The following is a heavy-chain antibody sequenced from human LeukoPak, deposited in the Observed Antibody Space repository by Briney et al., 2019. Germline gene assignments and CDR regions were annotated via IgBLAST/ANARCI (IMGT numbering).Heavy chain of an antibody. J-gene: IGHJ4*02. CDR1: GFTFSSYE. CDR3: ARDPHDYGDYDWGY. CDR2: ISSSGSTI. Sequence: TGGSLRLSCAASGFTFSSYEMNWVRQAPGKGLDWVSYISSSGSTIYYADSVKGRFTISRDNAKNSLYLQMNSLRAEDTAVYYCARDPHDYGDYDWGYWGQGTLVTVSS. V-gene: IGHV3-48*03. D-gene: IGHD4-17*01.